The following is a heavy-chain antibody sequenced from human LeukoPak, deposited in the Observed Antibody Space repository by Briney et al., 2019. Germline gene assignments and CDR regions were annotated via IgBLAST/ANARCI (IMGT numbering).Heavy chain of an antibody. CDR3: ARDPLSSWYGGGAFDI. D-gene: IGHD6-13*01. V-gene: IGHV3-23*01. J-gene: IGHJ3*02. CDR2: ISGSGGST. CDR1: GFTFSSYG. Sequence: GGSLRLSCAASGFTFSSYGMSWVRQAPGKGLEWVSAISGSGGSTYYADSVKGRFTISRDNSKNTLYLQMNSLRAEDTAVYYCARDPLSSWYGGGAFDIWGQGTMVTVSS.